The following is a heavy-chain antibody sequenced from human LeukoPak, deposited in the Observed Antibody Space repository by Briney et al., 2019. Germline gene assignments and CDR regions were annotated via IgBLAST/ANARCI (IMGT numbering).Heavy chain of an antibody. V-gene: IGHV3-23*01. J-gene: IGHJ4*02. CDR3: AKDRAYYSDSSGYYLVRAYDY. D-gene: IGHD3-22*01. CDR2: ISGSGGST. CDR1: RFTFSTYA. Sequence: GGSLRLSCAASRFTFSTYAMSWVRQAPGKGLEWVSGISGSGGSTFYADSVKGRFTISRDNSKNTLYLQMNSLRAEDTAVYYCAKDRAYYSDSSGYYLVRAYDYWGQGTLVTVSS.